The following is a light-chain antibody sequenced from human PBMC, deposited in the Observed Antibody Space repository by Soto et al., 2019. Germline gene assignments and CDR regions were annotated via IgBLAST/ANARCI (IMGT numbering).Light chain of an antibody. V-gene: IGLV1-51*01. Sequence: QSVLTQPPSVSAAPGQKVTISCSGSSSNIGNAYVSWYQQLPGTAPKLLIYDNNQRHSGIPDRFSGSKSGTSATLGITGLQTGDDADYYCGTWDTSLSAVVFGGGTKLTVL. J-gene: IGLJ2*01. CDR3: GTWDTSLSAVV. CDR2: DNN. CDR1: SSNIGNAY.